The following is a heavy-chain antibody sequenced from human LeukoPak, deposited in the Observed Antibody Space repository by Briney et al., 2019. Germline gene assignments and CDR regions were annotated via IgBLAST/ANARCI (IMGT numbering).Heavy chain of an antibody. V-gene: IGHV3-23*01. CDR2: ISGSGGST. D-gene: IGHD3-10*01. Sequence: GGSLRLSCAAAGFTFSSYAMGWVRQAPGKGLEWVSAISGSGGSTYYADSVKGRFTISRDNSKNTLYLQMNSLRAEDTAVYYCAKDPAPDSGFDYWGQGTLVTVSS. CDR3: AKDPAPDSGFDY. J-gene: IGHJ4*02. CDR1: GFTFSSYA.